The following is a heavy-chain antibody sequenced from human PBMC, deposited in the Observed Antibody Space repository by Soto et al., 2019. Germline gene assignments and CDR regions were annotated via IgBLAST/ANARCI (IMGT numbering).Heavy chain of an antibody. CDR1: GFTFSSYA. D-gene: IGHD1-1*01. V-gene: IGHV3-23*01. CDR3: AKAGTHSYFDY. J-gene: IGHJ4*02. CDR2: LSVSGDNT. Sequence: GSLRLSCAASGFTFSSYAMTWVRQAPGKGLEWVSSLSVSGDNTYYADSVKGRFTISRDNSKNTFYLQMSSLRADDTAEYYCAKAGTHSYFDYWGRGTLVTVSS.